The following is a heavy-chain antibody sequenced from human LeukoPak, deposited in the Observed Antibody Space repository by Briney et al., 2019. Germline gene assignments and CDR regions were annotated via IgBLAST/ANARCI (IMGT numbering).Heavy chain of an antibody. V-gene: IGHV3-21*06. CDR3: ARGGGDSGYDYDDY. CDR1: GFTFSHYS. J-gene: IGHJ4*02. D-gene: IGHD5-12*01. Sequence: GGSLRLSRAASGFTFSHYSMSWVRPAPGEGLEWVSCISRSSSYIYYADSLKGRFTISRDNAKNSVYLQMSSLRAEDTAVYYCARGGGDSGYDYDDYWGQGTLVTVSS. CDR2: ISRSSSYI.